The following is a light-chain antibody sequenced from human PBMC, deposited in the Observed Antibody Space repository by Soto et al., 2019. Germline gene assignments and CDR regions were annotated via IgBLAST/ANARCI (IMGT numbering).Light chain of an antibody. V-gene: IGKV1-39*01. J-gene: IGKJ1*01. CDR3: QQRYSTRLT. Sequence: DIQMTQSPSSLSASVGDRVTITCRASQSISSDLNWYQQKPGKAPKRLSYAASSLQSGVPSRFSGSGYEPDFTLTISSRQSENFATYYCQQRYSTRLTFGQGTKVE. CDR2: AAS. CDR1: QSISSD.